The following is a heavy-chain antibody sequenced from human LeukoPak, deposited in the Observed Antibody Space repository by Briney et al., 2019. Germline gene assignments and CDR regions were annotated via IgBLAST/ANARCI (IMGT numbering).Heavy chain of an antibody. V-gene: IGHV3-23*01. Sequence: PGGSLRLSCAASGFTFSSYAMSWVRQAPGKGLEWVSAISGSGGSTYYADSVKGRFTISRDNSKNTLYLQMNSLRAEDTAVYYCARVAAAPYSSGLAYPDYWGQGTLVTVSS. J-gene: IGHJ4*02. CDR3: ARVAAAPYSSGLAYPDY. CDR2: ISGSGGST. D-gene: IGHD6-19*01. CDR1: GFTFSSYA.